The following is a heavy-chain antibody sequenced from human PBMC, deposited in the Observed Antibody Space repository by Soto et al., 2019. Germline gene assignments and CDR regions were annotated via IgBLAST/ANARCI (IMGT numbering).Heavy chain of an antibody. V-gene: IGHV3-49*03. CDR2: IRSKAYGGTT. CDR1: GFIFGEYT. Sequence: GGSLRLSCTTSGFIFGEYTMSWFRQAPGMGLEWVGFIRSKAYGGTTDYAASVKGRFSISRDDSKDIAYPQMNSLSTEDTAVYYCTRACHSGSYSNAYDVWGQGTKVTVSS. J-gene: IGHJ3*01. CDR3: TRACHSGSYSNAYDV. D-gene: IGHD3-22*01.